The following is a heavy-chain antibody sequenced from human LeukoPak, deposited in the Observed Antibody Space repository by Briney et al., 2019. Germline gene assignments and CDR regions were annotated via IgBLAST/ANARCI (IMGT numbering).Heavy chain of an antibody. J-gene: IGHJ4*02. CDR2: ISSSGSTI. CDR3: ARARSTWIQLWLDY. Sequence: QTGGSLRLSCAASGFTFSSYEMTWVRQAPGKGLEWVSYISSSGSTIYYADSVKGRFTISRDNAKNSLYLQMNSLRAEDTAVYYCARARSTWIQLWLDYWGQGTLVTVSS. CDR1: GFTFSSYE. V-gene: IGHV3-48*03. D-gene: IGHD5-18*01.